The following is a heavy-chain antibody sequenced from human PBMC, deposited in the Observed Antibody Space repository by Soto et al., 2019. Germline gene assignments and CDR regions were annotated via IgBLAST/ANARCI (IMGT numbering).Heavy chain of an antibody. V-gene: IGHV5-51*01. J-gene: IGHJ6*02. CDR1: GYSFTIYW. CDR2: IYPGDSDT. CDR3: ARXGGRGAARPHYYYGMDV. D-gene: IGHD6-6*01. Sequence: GESLKISCKGSGYSFTIYWIGWVRQMPGKGLEWMGIIYPGDSDTRYSPSFQGQVTISADKSISTAYLPWSSLKASDTAMYYCARXGGRGAARPHYYYGMDVWGPGTTVTVSS.